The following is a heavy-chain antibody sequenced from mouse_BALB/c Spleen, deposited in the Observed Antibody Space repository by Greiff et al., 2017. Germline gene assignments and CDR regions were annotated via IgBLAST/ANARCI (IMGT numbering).Heavy chain of an antibody. CDR3: ASNYGNYWFAY. J-gene: IGHJ3*01. V-gene: IGHV1-9*01. CDR1: GYTFSSYW. Sequence: VQLQQSGAELMKPGASVKISCKATGYTFSSYWIEWVKQRPGHGLEWIGEILPGSGSTNYIEKFKGKATFTADTSSNTAYMQLSSLTSEDSAVYYCASNYGNYWFAYWGQGTLVTVSA. CDR2: ILPGSGST. D-gene: IGHD2-1*01.